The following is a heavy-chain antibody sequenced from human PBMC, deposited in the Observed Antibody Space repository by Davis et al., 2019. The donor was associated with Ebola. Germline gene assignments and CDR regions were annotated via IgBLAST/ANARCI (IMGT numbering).Heavy chain of an antibody. J-gene: IGHJ4*02. CDR3: ARAHYDILTGYYREPDY. Sequence: AASVKVSCKASGYTFTSYAMNWVRQAPGQGLEWMGWINTNTGNPTYAQGFTGRFVFSLDTSVSTAYLQISSLKAEDTAVYYCARAHYDILTGYYREPDYWGQGTLVTVSS. CDR1: GYTFTSYA. V-gene: IGHV7-4-1*02. CDR2: INTNTGNP. D-gene: IGHD3-9*01.